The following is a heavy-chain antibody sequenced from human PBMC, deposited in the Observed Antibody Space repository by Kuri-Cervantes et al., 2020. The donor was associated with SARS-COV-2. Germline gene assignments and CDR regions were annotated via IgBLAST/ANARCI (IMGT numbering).Heavy chain of an antibody. CDR3: ARQMMSSITIFGVVITRNWFDP. Sequence: SETLSLTCTVSGGSISSSSYYWGWIRQPPGKGLEWIGGIYYSGSTYYNPSLKSRVTISVDTSKNQFSLKLSSVTAADTAVYYCARQMMSSITIFGVVITRNWFDPWGQGTLVTVSP. D-gene: IGHD3-3*01. J-gene: IGHJ5*02. V-gene: IGHV4-39*01. CDR2: IYYSGST. CDR1: GGSISSSSYY.